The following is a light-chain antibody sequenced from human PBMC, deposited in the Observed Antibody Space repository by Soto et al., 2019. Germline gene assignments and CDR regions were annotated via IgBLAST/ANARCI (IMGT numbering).Light chain of an antibody. Sequence: VVLTQSPGTLSLSPGESATLSCRASQSVSSSYLAWYQQKPGQAPRLLIYGASSRATGLPDRFSGSGSGTDFTLTISSLEPEDFAVYYCQQYGSSPVTFGQGTKVDIK. V-gene: IGKV3-20*01. CDR1: QSVSSSY. CDR3: QQYGSSPVT. CDR2: GAS. J-gene: IGKJ1*01.